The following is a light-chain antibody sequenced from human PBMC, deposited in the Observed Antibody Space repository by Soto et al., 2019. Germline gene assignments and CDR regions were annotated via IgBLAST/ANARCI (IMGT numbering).Light chain of an antibody. CDR3: ATRECQPPGEV. CDR1: SSNIGNNY. J-gene: IGLJ2*01. Sequence: QTVVTQSPSVSAAPGQKVTISCSGSSSNIGNNYVSWYQQLPGTAPKLLIYDNNKRPSGVPDRFSGSKSGTSGTLDITGLQNGDEADYYCATRECQPPGEVFGGGTKLTVL. V-gene: IGLV1-51*01. CDR2: DNN.